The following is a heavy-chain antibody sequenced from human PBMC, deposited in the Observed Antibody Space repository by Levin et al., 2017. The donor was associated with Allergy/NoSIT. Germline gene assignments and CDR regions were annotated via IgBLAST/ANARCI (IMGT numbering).Heavy chain of an antibody. D-gene: IGHD4-17*01. CDR2: ISSSSSYT. CDR1: GFTFSDYY. CDR3: ARAYGDYTSPYFDY. V-gene: IGHV3-11*03. Sequence: GESLKISCAASGFTFSDYYMSWIRQAPGKGLEWVSYISSSSSYTNYADSVKGRFTISRDNAKNSLYLQMNSLRAEDTAVYYCARAYGDYTSPYFDYWGQGTLVTVSS. J-gene: IGHJ4*02.